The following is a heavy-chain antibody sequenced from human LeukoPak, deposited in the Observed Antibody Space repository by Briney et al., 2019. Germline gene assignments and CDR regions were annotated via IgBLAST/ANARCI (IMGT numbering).Heavy chain of an antibody. CDR3: AKDTASSWWYFDL. V-gene: IGHV3-23*01. CDR1: GFTFSSYA. D-gene: IGHD5-18*01. Sequence: GGSLRLSCAASGFTFSSYAMSWVRQAPGKGLEWVSAISGSGGYTYYADSVKGRFTISRDNSKNTLYLQMNRLRAEDTAVYYYAKDTASSWWYFDLWGRGTLVTVSS. J-gene: IGHJ2*01. CDR2: ISGSGGYT.